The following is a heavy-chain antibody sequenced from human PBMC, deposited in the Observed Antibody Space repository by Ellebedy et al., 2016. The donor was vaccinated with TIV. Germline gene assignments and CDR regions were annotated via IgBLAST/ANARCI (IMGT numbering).Heavy chain of an antibody. CDR3: ARDPYLYSSSPDY. Sequence: GGSLRLSCAASGFTFSRYAMHWARQAPGKGLEWVTLISFDGSNKSYADSVRGRFTISRDNSNNTLYLQMNSLQAEDTAVYYCARDPYLYSSSPDYWGQGTLVTVSS. D-gene: IGHD6-6*01. V-gene: IGHV3-30-3*01. CDR2: ISFDGSNK. J-gene: IGHJ4*02. CDR1: GFTFSRYA.